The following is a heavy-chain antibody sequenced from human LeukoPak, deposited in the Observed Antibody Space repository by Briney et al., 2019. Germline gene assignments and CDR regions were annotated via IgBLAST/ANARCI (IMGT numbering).Heavy chain of an antibody. CDR3: ARAGMYYDFWSGYSHFDI. CDR2: ISSSSSYI. J-gene: IGHJ3*02. Sequence: PGGALRLSCAASGFTFSSYSMNWVRQAPGKGLEWVSSISSSSSYIYYADSVKGRFTISRDNAKNSLYLQMNSLRAEDTAVYYCARAGMYYDFWSGYSHFDIWGQGTMVTVSS. CDR1: GFTFSSYS. D-gene: IGHD3-3*01. V-gene: IGHV3-21*01.